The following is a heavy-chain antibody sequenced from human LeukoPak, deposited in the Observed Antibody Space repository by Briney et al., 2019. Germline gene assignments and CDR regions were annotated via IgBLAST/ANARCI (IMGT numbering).Heavy chain of an antibody. J-gene: IGHJ4*02. Sequence: QTGRSLRHSCAASGVTFSSYVMQWVRQAPGKGLEWVAVISYDGSNKYYADSVKSRFTISRDNSKNTLYLQMNSLRAEDTAVYYCAKDAGRAYSSSWFDYWGQGTLVTVSS. CDR2: ISYDGSNK. V-gene: IGHV3-30*18. D-gene: IGHD6-13*01. CDR3: AKDAGRAYSSSWFDY. CDR1: GVTFSSYV.